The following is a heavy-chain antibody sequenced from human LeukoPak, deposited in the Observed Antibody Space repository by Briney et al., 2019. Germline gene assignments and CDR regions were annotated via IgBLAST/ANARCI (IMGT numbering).Heavy chain of an antibody. V-gene: IGHV3-48*03. Sequence: GGSLRLSCAASGFTFSSYEMNWVRQAPGKGLEWVSYISSSGSTIYYADSVKGRFTISRDNAKNSLYLQMNSLRAEGTAVYYCARLSGYDYYFDYWGQGTLVTVSS. CDR3: ARLSGYDYYFDY. CDR2: ISSSGSTI. CDR1: GFTFSSYE. J-gene: IGHJ4*02. D-gene: IGHD5-12*01.